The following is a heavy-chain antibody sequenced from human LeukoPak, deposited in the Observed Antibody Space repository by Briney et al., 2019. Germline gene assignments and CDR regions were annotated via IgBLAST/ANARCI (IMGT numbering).Heavy chain of an antibody. CDR3: ARQSFGGSGSYYTPGY. Sequence: SETLSLTCTVSGGSISSSGYYWGWIRQPPGKGLEWIGSIYYSGSTYYNPSLKSRVTISVDTSKNQFSLKLSSVTAADTAVYYCARQSFGGSGSYYTPGYWGQGTLVTVSS. CDR2: IYYSGST. V-gene: IGHV4-39*01. CDR1: GGSISSSGYY. J-gene: IGHJ4*02. D-gene: IGHD3-10*01.